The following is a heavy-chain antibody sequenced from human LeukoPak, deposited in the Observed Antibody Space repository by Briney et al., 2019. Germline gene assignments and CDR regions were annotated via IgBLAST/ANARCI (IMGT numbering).Heavy chain of an antibody. J-gene: IGHJ2*01. V-gene: IGHV4-4*07. CDR3: ARDYNNWYFDL. Sequence: SETLSLTCDVSGDSISSYYWSWIRQPAGKGLEWLGRIYPSGSANYNPSLKSRGTMPVDTSKNQSSLRLSSVTAADTAVYFCARDYNNWYFDLWGRGTLVTVSS. D-gene: IGHD5-24*01. CDR1: GDSISSYY. CDR2: IYPSGSA.